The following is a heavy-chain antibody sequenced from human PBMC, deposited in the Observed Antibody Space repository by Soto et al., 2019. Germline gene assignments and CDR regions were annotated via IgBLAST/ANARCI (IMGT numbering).Heavy chain of an antibody. CDR3: ARDIGSYAYGEGY. CDR2: VYSSGTT. V-gene: IGHV4-4*07. J-gene: IGHJ4*02. CDR1: GGSINSYW. D-gene: IGHD3-10*01. Sequence: SETLSLTCSVSGGSINSYWWSWIRQPAGKGLEWIGRVYSSGTTDYNPSLNSRATLSVETSKNQFSLKLSSVTAADTAVYYCARDIGSYAYGEGYWGQGIQVTAPQ.